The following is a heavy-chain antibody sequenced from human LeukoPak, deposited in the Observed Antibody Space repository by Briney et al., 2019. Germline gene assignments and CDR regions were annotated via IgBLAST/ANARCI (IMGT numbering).Heavy chain of an antibody. D-gene: IGHD3-22*01. CDR1: GFTFSSYS. V-gene: IGHV3-48*04. CDR2: ISSSSSTI. CDR3: ASSRLSLGLYDSSGYYYY. Sequence: GGSLRLSCAASGFTFSSYSMNWVRQAPGKGLEWVSYISSSSSTIYYADSVKGRFTISRDNAKNSLYLQMNRLRAEDTAVYYCASSRLSLGLYDSSGYYYYWGQGTLVTVSS. J-gene: IGHJ4*02.